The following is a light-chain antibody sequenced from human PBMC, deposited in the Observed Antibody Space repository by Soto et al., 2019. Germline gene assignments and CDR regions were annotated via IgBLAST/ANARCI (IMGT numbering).Light chain of an antibody. V-gene: IGLV1-40*01. J-gene: IGLJ2*01. Sequence: QSVLTQPPSVSGAPGQRVTISCTGSSSNIGAGYDVHWYQQLPGTAPKLLIYGNSNRPSGVPDRFSGSKSGTSASLAITWLQAEDEADYYCQSYDSRLSAVVFGGGTKLTVL. CDR2: GNS. CDR3: QSYDSRLSAVV. CDR1: SSNIGAGYD.